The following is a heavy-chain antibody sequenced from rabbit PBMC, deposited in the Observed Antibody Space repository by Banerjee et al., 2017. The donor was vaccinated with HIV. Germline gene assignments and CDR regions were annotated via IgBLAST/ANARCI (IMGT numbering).Heavy chain of an antibody. D-gene: IGHD8-1*01. Sequence: QSLEDSGGDLVKPGASLTLTCTAAVFSFSSSYYMCWVRQAPGKGLEWIACIYAGSSGSTYYASWAKGRFTISKTSSTTVTLQMTSLTAADTATYFCARAYAGSSYYGTWLLGLDLWGPGTLVTVS. V-gene: IGHV1S40*01. CDR2: IYAGSSGST. J-gene: IGHJ3*01. CDR3: ARAYAGSSYYGTWLLGLDL. CDR1: VFSFSSSYY.